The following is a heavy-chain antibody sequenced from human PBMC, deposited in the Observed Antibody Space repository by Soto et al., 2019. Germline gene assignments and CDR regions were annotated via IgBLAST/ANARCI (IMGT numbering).Heavy chain of an antibody. J-gene: IGHJ4*02. CDR1: GFTFSSYG. CDR2: IWYDGSNK. Sequence: GGSLRLSCAASGFTFSSYGMHWVRQAPGKGLEWVAVIWYDGSNKYYADSVKGRFTISRDNSKNTLYLQMNSLRSEDTAVYYCAILWLGPGGFDYWGQGTLVTVSS. CDR3: AILWLGPGGFDY. D-gene: IGHD6-19*01. V-gene: IGHV3-30*02.